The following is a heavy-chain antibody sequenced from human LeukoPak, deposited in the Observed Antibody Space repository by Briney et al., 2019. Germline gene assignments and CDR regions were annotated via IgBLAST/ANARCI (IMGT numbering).Heavy chain of an antibody. J-gene: IGHJ4*02. CDR1: GFTFSSYN. V-gene: IGHV3-48*02. CDR3: ARQRQGSFDY. Sequence: GGSLRLSCAASGFTFSSYNMNWGRRAPGKELEWISFISSSSSIYYADSVKGRFTISRDNAKNSLYLQMNSLRDEDTAVFYCARQRQGSFDYWGQGTLVTVSS. CDR2: ISSSSSI. D-gene: IGHD2-15*01.